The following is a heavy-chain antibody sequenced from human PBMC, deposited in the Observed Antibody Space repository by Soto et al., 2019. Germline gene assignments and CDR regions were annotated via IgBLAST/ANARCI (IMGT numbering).Heavy chain of an antibody. CDR3: ARGWGLDP. D-gene: IGHD1-26*01. V-gene: IGHV3-7*04. CDR1: GFTFNSYW. J-gene: IGHJ5*02. CDR2: IKQDGSEK. Sequence: EVQLVESGGGLVQPGGSLRLYSAASGFTFNSYWMTWVRQAPGKGLEWVANIKQDGSEKYYVDSVKGRFTISRDNAKNSLYLQMNSLRAEDTAVYYCARGWGLDPWGQGTLVTVSS.